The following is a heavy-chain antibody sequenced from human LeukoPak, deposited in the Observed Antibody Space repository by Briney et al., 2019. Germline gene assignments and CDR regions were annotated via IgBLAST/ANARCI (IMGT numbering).Heavy chain of an antibody. D-gene: IGHD6-6*01. CDR1: GGTFSSYA. CDR2: IIPIFGTA. J-gene: IGHJ4*02. CDR3: ASIMSIAAREASYYFDY. Sequence: SVKVSCKASGGTFSSYAISWVRQAPGQGLEWMGGIIPIFGTANYAQKFQGRVTITTDESTSTAYMELSSLRSEDTAVYYCASIMSIAAREASYYFDYWGQGTLVTVSS. V-gene: IGHV1-69*05.